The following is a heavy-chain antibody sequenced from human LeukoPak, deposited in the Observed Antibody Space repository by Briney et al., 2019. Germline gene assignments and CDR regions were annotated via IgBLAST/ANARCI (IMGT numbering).Heavy chain of an antibody. CDR1: GFTFSNYA. Sequence: GGSLRLSCAASGFTFSNYAMTWVRQAPGKGLEWVSGIRGSGGTTYYADSVKGRFTISRDNSEKMLYLQMNSLRAEDTAVYYCAKGRGAGTAASEIWGQGTLVAVFS. J-gene: IGHJ3*02. CDR2: IRGSGGTT. D-gene: IGHD6-19*01. CDR3: AKGRGAGTAASEI. V-gene: IGHV3-23*01.